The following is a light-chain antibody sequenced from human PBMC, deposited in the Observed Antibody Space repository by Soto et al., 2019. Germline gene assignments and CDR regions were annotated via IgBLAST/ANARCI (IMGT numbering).Light chain of an antibody. J-gene: IGKJ4*01. CDR3: QHYDNLPLT. Sequence: DIQMTQSPSSLSASVGDRVTITCQASQDIRDSLNWYQQKPGKAPKLLIYDASNLETGVPSRFSGSGSGTDFTFTISSLQPEDIATYYCQHYDNLPLTFGGGTKVEIK. CDR1: QDIRDS. CDR2: DAS. V-gene: IGKV1-33*01.